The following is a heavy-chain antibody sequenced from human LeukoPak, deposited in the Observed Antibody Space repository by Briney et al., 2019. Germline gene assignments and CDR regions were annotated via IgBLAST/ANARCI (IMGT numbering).Heavy chain of an antibody. J-gene: IGHJ6*02. CDR3: ARDSTTRCGSYYVCGMDV. CDR2: IWYDGSNK. CDR1: GFTFSSYG. V-gene: IGHV3-33*01. Sequence: GRSLRLSCAASGFTFSSYGMHWVRQAPGKGLEWVAVIWYDGSNKYYADSVKGRFTISRDNSKNTLYLQMNSLRAEDTAVYYCARDSTTRCGSYYVCGMDVWGQGTTVTVSS. D-gene: IGHD1-26*01.